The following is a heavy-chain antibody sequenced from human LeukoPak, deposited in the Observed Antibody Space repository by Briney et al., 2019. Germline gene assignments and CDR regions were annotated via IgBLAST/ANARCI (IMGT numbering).Heavy chain of an antibody. J-gene: IGHJ4*02. V-gene: IGHV3-21*01. CDR2: ISGSGTSI. CDR3: AKGGEVSSWYKRLKLYFDS. Sequence: GGSLRLSCAASGFTFNTYNLNWVRQAPGKGLEWVSSISGSGTSIYYADSVKGRFTISRDNSKNTLYLQMNSLRAEDTAVYYCAKGGEVSSWYKRLKLYFDSWSRGTLVTVSS. CDR1: GFTFNTYN. D-gene: IGHD6-13*01.